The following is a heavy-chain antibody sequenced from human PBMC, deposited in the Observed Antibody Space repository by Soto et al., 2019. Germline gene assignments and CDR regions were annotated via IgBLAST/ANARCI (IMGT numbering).Heavy chain of an antibody. CDR1: GYTFTDYW. CDR3: ERRGSPYSPATY. V-gene: IGHV5-51*01. Sequence: GESLKISCKTSGYTFTDYWIGWVRQRPGKGLEWMGIFYPRDSDTKYSPSFQGRVAISADKSITTAYLQWKSLKASDTAMYYCERRGSPYSPATYWGHGTLVTVSS. CDR2: FYPRDSDT. D-gene: IGHD2-21*01. J-gene: IGHJ4*01.